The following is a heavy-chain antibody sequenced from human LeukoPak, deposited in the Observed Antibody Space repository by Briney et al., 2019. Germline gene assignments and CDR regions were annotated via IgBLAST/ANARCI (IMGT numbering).Heavy chain of an antibody. CDR1: GGSISSGGYS. V-gene: IGHV4-30-2*01. CDR3: ARGPGGSYYTKYFQH. J-gene: IGHJ1*01. CDR2: IYHSGST. Sequence: SQTLSLTCAVSGGSISSGGYSWSWIRQPPGKGLEWIGYIYHSGSTYYNPSLKSRVTISVDTSKNQFSLKLNSVTAADTAVYYCARGPGGSYYTKYFQHWGQGTLVTVSS. D-gene: IGHD1-26*01.